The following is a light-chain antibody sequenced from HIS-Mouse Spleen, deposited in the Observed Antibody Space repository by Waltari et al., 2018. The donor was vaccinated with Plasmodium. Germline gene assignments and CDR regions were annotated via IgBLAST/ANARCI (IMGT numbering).Light chain of an antibody. CDR1: QGISSA. CDR3: QQYYSYPYT. Sequence: AIQLPQSPSSLSASVGARVTITCRASQGISSAVAWYQQNPGKAPKLLIYDASSLDSGVPSRFSGSGSGTDFTLTISSLQPEDFATYYCQQYYSYPYTFGQGTKLEIK. J-gene: IGKJ2*01. CDR2: DAS. V-gene: IGKV1-13*02.